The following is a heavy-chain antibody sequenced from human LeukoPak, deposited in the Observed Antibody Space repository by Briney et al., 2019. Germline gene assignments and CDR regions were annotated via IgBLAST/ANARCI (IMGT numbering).Heavy chain of an antibody. D-gene: IGHD2-15*01. CDR3: ASGYCSGGSCYQDYYGMDV. Sequence: GASVKVSCKASGGTFSSYAISWVRQTPGQGLEWMGRIIPILGIANYAQKFQGRVTITADKSTSTAYMELSSLRSEDTAVYYCASGYCSGGSCYQDYYGMDVWGQGTTVTVSS. CDR2: IIPILGIA. V-gene: IGHV1-69*04. CDR1: GGTFSSYA. J-gene: IGHJ6*02.